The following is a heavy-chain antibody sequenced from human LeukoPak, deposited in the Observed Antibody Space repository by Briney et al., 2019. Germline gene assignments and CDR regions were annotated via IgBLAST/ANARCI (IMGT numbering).Heavy chain of an antibody. D-gene: IGHD6-19*01. CDR3: ARVNEQWLATYFDY. CDR1: GYTFTSYG. CDR2: ISAYNGNT. J-gene: IGHJ4*02. Sequence: ASVKVSCKASGYTFTSYGISWVRQAPGQGLEWMGWISAYNGNTNYAQKLQGRVTMTTDTSTSTAYMELRSLRSDDTAVYYCARVNEQWLATYFDYWGQGTLVTVSS. V-gene: IGHV1-18*01.